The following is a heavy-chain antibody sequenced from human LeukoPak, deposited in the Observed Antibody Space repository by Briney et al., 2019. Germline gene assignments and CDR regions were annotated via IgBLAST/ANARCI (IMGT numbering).Heavy chain of an antibody. CDR1: GFTVSSNY. CDR3: AKDLYYDSSGWFDY. J-gene: IGHJ4*02. Sequence: GGSLRLSCAASGFTVSSNYMSWVRQAPGKGLEWVSAISGSGGSTYYADSVKGRFTISRDNSKNTLYLQMNSLRAEDTAVYYCAKDLYYDSSGWFDYWGQGTLVTVSS. V-gene: IGHV3-23*01. CDR2: ISGSGGST. D-gene: IGHD3-22*01.